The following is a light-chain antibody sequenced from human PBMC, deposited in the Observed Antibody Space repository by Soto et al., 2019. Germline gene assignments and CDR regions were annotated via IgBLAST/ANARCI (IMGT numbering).Light chain of an antibody. J-gene: IGLJ1*01. CDR2: DVR. CDR1: SSDVAGYNF. Sequence: QPALTQPAPVSGSPGQSITIFCPGTSSDVAGYNFVSWYHQHPGKAPKLICYDVRDRPAGVSYRFSGSKSGNTASLTISGLQAVDEADYYCSSYTCSSTNVFGTGTKVTVL. V-gene: IGLV2-14*01. CDR3: SSYTCSSTNV.